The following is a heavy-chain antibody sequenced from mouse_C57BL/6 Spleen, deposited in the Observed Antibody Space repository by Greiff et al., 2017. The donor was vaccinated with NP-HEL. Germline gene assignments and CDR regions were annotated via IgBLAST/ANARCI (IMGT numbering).Heavy chain of an antibody. Sequence: EVQLVESGGGLVKPGGSLKLSCAASGFTFSSYAMSWVRQTPDKRLEWVATIRDGGSYTYYPDNVKGRFTISRDNANNNLYPQVSHLKSDDTASYYCAREPTYDADWGQGTLVTVSA. CDR1: GFTFSSYA. CDR2: IRDGGSYT. CDR3: AREPTYDAD. V-gene: IGHV5-4*01. D-gene: IGHD5-5*01. J-gene: IGHJ3*01.